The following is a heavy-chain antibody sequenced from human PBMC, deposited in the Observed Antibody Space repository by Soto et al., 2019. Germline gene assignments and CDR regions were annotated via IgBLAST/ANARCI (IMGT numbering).Heavy chain of an antibody. D-gene: IGHD6-13*01. CDR1: GGSITSGGFY. CDR2: IFPSGST. Sequence: QVQLQESGPGLVKPSQTLSLTCSVSGGSITSGGFYWSWVRQHPEKGLEWIAYIFPSGSTDYNPSLKSRIIISADTSKNQFSLKLTSVTAADTAVYYCVRGGIAGNWFDPWGQGTLVTVSS. CDR3: VRGGIAGNWFDP. V-gene: IGHV4-31*03. J-gene: IGHJ5*02.